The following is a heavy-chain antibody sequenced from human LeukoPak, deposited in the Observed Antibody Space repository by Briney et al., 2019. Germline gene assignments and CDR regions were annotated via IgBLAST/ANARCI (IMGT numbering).Heavy chain of an antibody. D-gene: IGHD1-26*01. CDR2: INPNSGGT. J-gene: IGHJ4*02. Sequence: ASVKVSCKASGYTFTGYYMHWVRQAPGQGLEWMGWINPNSGGTNYAQKFQGRVTMTRDTSISTAYMELSRLRSDDTAVYYCARDLVAATTNFDYWGQGTLVTVSS. CDR3: ARDLVAATTNFDY. CDR1: GYTFTGYY. V-gene: IGHV1-2*02.